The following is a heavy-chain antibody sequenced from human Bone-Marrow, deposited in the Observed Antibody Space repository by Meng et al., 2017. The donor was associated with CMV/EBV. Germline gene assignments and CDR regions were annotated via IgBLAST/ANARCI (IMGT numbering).Heavy chain of an antibody. D-gene: IGHD2-2*01. CDR1: GFTFGDYA. CDR2: IRSKAYGGTT. V-gene: IGHV3-49*04. Sequence: GESLKISCTASGFTFGDYAMSWVRQAPGKGLEWVGFIRSKAYGGTTEYAASVKGRFTISRDDSKSIADLQMNSLKTDDTDLYDCTRDSPVPAATTNWFDSWGQGTLVTVSS. CDR3: TRDSPVPAATTNWFDS. J-gene: IGHJ5*01.